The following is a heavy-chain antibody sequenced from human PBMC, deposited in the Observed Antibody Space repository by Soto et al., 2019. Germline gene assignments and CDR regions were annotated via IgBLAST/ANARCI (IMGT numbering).Heavy chain of an antibody. J-gene: IGHJ6*02. CDR3: ARGKDYDILTGYTYYYGMDV. D-gene: IGHD3-9*01. V-gene: IGHV4-34*01. CDR1: GGSFSGYY. CDR2: INHSGST. Sequence: PSETLSLTCAVYGGSFSGYYWSWIRQPPGKGLEWIGEINHSGSTNYNPSLKSRVTISVDTSKNQFSLKLSSVTATDTAVYYCARGKDYDILTGYTYYYGMDVWGQGTTVTVSS.